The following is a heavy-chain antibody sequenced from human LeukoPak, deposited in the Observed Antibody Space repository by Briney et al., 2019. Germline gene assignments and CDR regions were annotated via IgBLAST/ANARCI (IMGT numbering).Heavy chain of an antibody. V-gene: IGHV3-74*01. J-gene: IGHJ4*02. D-gene: IGHD6-19*01. Sequence: GGSLRLSCAASGFTFSLSWMHWVRQTPGKGLAWVSLINDDGSSTTYADSVKGRFTISRDNAKSTLSLHMRSLTAKDTAVYYCARASSGWSIDYWGQGTLVTVSS. CDR3: ARASSGWSIDY. CDR2: INDDGSST. CDR1: GFTFSLSW.